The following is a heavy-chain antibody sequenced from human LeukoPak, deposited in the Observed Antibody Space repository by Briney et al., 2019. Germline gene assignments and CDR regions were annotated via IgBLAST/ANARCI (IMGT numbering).Heavy chain of an antibody. D-gene: IGHD1-1*01. CDR1: GFAFSSYA. Sequence: GGSLRLSCVASGFAFSSYAMSWVRQAPGKGLEWVSTIGNSAGSTYSADSVKGRFTISRDNSKNTLYLQMNSLRAEDTAIYYCAKRKGIQLLHSEYDYWGQGTLVTVSS. V-gene: IGHV3-23*01. CDR2: IGNSAGST. J-gene: IGHJ4*02. CDR3: AKRKGIQLLHSEYDY.